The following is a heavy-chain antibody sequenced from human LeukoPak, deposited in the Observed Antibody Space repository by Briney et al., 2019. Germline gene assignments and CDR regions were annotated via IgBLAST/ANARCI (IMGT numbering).Heavy chain of an antibody. Sequence: ASVKVSCKASGGTFSSYAISWVRQAPGQGLEWMGRIIPILGIANYAQKFQGRVTITADKSTSTAYMELSSLRSEDTAVYYRARATVDIAHPGIMPQQLVHDHYFDYWGQGTLVTVSS. CDR3: ARATVDIAHPGIMPQQLVHDHYFDY. J-gene: IGHJ4*02. CDR1: GGTFSSYA. V-gene: IGHV1-69*04. CDR2: IIPILGIA. D-gene: IGHD6-13*01.